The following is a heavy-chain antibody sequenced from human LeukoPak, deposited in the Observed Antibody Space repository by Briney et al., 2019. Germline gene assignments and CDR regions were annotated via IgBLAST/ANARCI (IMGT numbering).Heavy chain of an antibody. D-gene: IGHD3-10*01. CDR1: GFTVSSNF. J-gene: IGHJ4*02. CDR3: ARDGYYGSGSY. V-gene: IGHV3-53*01. CDR2: IYSGGST. Sequence: PGGSLRLSCAASGFTVSSNFMSWVRQAPGKGLEWVSVIYSGGSTYYADSVKGRFTISRDNSRNTLYLHMNSRRVEDTAMYHCARDGYYGSGSYWGQGTLVTVSS.